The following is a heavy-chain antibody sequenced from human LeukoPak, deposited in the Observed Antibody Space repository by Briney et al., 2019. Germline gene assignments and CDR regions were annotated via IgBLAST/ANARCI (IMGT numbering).Heavy chain of an antibody. J-gene: IGHJ4*02. V-gene: IGHV3-21*01. CDR1: GFTFSDYS. D-gene: IGHD1-26*01. CDR2: ISSSSSYI. Sequence: PGGSLRLSCAASGFTFSDYSMNWVRQAPGKGLEWVSSISSSSSYIYYADSVKGRLTISRDNAKNSLYLQMNSLRAEDTAVYYCARDLGGSYPVFRYWGQGTLVTVSS. CDR3: ARDLGGSYPVFRY.